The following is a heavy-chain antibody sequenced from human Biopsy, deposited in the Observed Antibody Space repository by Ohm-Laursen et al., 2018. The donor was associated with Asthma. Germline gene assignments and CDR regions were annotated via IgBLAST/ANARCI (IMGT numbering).Heavy chain of an antibody. Sequence: SLRLSCTASGFTFSSYGMNWVRQAPGKGLEWVAIISHDGTTEYYADSVKGRFTISRDNSRDTVSLQMNSLRADDTAVYYCAKGWYFDSWGQGTQVTASS. CDR1: GFTFSSYG. CDR3: AKGWYFDS. CDR2: ISHDGTTE. V-gene: IGHV3-30*18. J-gene: IGHJ4*02. D-gene: IGHD6-13*01.